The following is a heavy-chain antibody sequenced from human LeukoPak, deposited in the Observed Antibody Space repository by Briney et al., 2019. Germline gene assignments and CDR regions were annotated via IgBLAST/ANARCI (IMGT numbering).Heavy chain of an antibody. CDR3: ARGPLYGSGNYPGNY. CDR1: GYTFTSYD. Sequence: ASVKVSCKASGYTFTSYDINWVRQATGQGLEWLGWMNPNSRNTGYAQKFQGRVTMTRNTSINTAYKELSSLRSEDTAVYYCARGPLYGSGNYPGNYWGQGTLVTVSS. J-gene: IGHJ4*02. D-gene: IGHD3-10*01. CDR2: MNPNSRNT. V-gene: IGHV1-8*01.